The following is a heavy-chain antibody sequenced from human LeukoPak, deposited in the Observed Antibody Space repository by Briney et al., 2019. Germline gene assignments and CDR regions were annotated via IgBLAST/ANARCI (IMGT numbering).Heavy chain of an antibody. J-gene: IGHJ4*02. CDR3: ARGHSSGWASPFDY. D-gene: IGHD6-19*01. CDR2: IWYDGSNK. Sequence: PGGSLRLSCAVSGFTFSSYGMHWVRQAPGKGLEWVAVIWYDGSNKYYADSVKGRFTISRDNSKNTLYLQMNSLRAEDTAVYYCARGHSSGWASPFDYWGQGTLVTVSS. CDR1: GFTFSSYG. V-gene: IGHV3-33*08.